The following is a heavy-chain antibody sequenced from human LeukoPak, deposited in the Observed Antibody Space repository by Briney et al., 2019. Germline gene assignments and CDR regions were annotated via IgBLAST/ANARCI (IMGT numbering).Heavy chain of an antibody. CDR3: ARVGYYESSGYYEY. D-gene: IGHD3-22*01. J-gene: IGHJ4*02. V-gene: IGHV1-2*02. CDR2: INPNSGGT. Sequence: ASVKVSCKASGYTLTGYYMHWVRQAPGQGLEWMGWINPNSGGTNYAQKFQGRVTMTRDTSISTVYMELSRLRSDDTAVYYCARVGYYESSGYYEYWGQGTLVTASS. CDR1: GYTLTGYY.